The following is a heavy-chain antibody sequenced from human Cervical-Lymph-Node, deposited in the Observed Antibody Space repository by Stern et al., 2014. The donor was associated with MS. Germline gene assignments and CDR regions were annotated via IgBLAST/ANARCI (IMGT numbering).Heavy chain of an antibody. CDR2: ITPIFGMA. CDR1: GDTFTTYA. Sequence: QMQLVQSGAEVKKPGSSVKVSCKASGDTFTTYAISWVRQAPGQGLEWMGGITPIFGMADYAEKFQARVTITADKSTSTAYMELRSLRFEDTAVYYCAREVGSLSMDVWGQGTTVTVSS. J-gene: IGHJ6*02. D-gene: IGHD3-16*01. V-gene: IGHV1-69*17. CDR3: AREVGSLSMDV.